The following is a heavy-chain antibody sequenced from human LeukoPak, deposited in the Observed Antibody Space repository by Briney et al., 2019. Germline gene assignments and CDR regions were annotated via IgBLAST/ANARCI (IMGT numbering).Heavy chain of an antibody. CDR2: MNPNSGNT. J-gene: IGHJ3*02. CDR1: GYTFSSYD. CDR3: AKDFSRARTPLDGAATVFRAFDI. D-gene: IGHD2-15*01. Sequence: GASVKVSCKASGYTFSSYDINWVRQATGQGLEWMGWMNPNSGNTGYAQKFQGRVNMTRNTSISTAYMELSSLRSEDTAVYCCAKDFSRARTPLDGAATVFRAFDIWGQGTMVTVSS. V-gene: IGHV1-8*01.